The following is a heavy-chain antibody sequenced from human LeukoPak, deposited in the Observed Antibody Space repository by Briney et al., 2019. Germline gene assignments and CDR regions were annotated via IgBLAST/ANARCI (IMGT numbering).Heavy chain of an antibody. Sequence: GGSLRLSCAASGFTFSNYGIHWVRQAPGKGLEWVTFMQYDGSDKFYADSVKGRFTISRDNSKNTLYLQMNSLRAEDTAVYYCAKDWDYYDSSGYQYWGQGTLVTVSS. D-gene: IGHD3-22*01. V-gene: IGHV3-30*02. J-gene: IGHJ4*02. CDR3: AKDWDYYDSSGYQY. CDR1: GFTFSNYG. CDR2: MQYDGSDK.